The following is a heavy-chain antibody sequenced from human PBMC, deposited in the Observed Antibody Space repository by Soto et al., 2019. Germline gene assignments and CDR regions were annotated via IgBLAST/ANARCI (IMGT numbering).Heavy chain of an antibody. CDR1: GFTFSSYA. CDR2: ISGSGGST. D-gene: IGHD3-22*01. V-gene: IGHV3-23*01. Sequence: HPGGSLRLSCAASGFTFSSYAMSWVRQAPGKGLEWVSAISGSGGSTYYADSVKGRFTISRDNSKNTLYLQMNSLRAEDTAVYYCAKDTAPPSDYYDSSGYGFDYWGQGTLVTVSS. CDR3: AKDTAPPSDYYDSSGYGFDY. J-gene: IGHJ4*02.